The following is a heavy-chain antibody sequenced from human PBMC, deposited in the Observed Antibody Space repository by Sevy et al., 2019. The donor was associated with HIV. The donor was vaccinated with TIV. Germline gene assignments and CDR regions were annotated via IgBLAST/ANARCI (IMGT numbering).Heavy chain of an antibody. CDR3: ATSSPPDDAALDPFDY. CDR1: GLTFRNYA. J-gene: IGHJ4*02. CDR2: IRGSGDIT. Sequence: GGSLRLSCAVSGLTFRNYAMSWVRQAPGKGLEWVSAIRGSGDITHYADSVKGRFTISRDNSKNNLYLQVNSLRAEDTAVYYCATSSPPDDAALDPFDYWGQGTLVTVSS. V-gene: IGHV3-23*01. D-gene: IGHD1-1*01.